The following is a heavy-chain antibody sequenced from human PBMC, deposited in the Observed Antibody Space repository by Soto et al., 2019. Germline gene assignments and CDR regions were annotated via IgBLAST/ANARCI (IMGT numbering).Heavy chain of an antibody. J-gene: IGHJ5*02. CDR1: GFSLTTSGVG. V-gene: IGHV2-5*02. CDR3: APSLCRGYKDWFAH. D-gene: IGHD3-22*01. Sequence: QITLKESGPTRVKPTQTLTLTCTFSGFSLTTSGVGVGWIRQPPGKALEWLALIYWADDKRYSPSLKTSLTTTNATSKNPLVLTITNMDPVDTATYYYAPSLCRGYKDWFAHWGQGTLVTVSS. CDR2: IYWADDK.